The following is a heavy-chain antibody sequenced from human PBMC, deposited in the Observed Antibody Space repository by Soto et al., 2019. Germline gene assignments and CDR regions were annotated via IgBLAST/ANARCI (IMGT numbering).Heavy chain of an antibody. CDR1: GGSISSSSYY. CDR2: IYYSGST. D-gene: IGHD3-10*01. CDR3: ARHAVLWFGELRSYYMDV. Sequence: QLQLQESGPGLVKPSETLSLTCTVSGGSISSSSYYWGWIRQPPGKGLEWIGSIYYSGSTYYNPSLKSRVTISVDTSKNQFSLKLSSVTAADTAVYYCARHAVLWFGELRSYYMDVWGKGTTVTVSS. V-gene: IGHV4-39*01. J-gene: IGHJ6*03.